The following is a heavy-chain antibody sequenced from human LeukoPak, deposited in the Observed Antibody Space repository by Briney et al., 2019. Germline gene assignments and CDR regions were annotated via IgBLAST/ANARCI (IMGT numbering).Heavy chain of an antibody. D-gene: IGHD2-2*01. J-gene: IGHJ3*02. CDR1: GFTFSSYW. V-gene: IGHV3-74*01. Sequence: GGSLRLSCAASGFTFSSYWMHWVRQVPGKGLVWVSRINSDGSSTLYADSVKGRFTISRDNVKNTLYLQMNSLRAEDTAVYYCARVGGRYCSSTSCYRSAFDIWGQGTMVTVSS. CDR3: ARVGGRYCSSTSCYRSAFDI. CDR2: INSDGSST.